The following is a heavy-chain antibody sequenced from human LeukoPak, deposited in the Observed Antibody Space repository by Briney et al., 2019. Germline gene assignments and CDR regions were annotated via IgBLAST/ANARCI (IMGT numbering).Heavy chain of an antibody. D-gene: IGHD3/OR15-3a*01. Sequence: GGSLRLSCAASGFTFSSYAMSWVRQAPGKGLEWVSAISGSGGSTYYADSVKGRFTISRDNSKNTLSVQMNSLRPEDTAVYYCAKGDTSWTIDYWGQGTLVTVSS. CDR1: GFTFSSYA. V-gene: IGHV3-23*01. J-gene: IGHJ4*02. CDR2: ISGSGGST. CDR3: AKGDTSWTIDY.